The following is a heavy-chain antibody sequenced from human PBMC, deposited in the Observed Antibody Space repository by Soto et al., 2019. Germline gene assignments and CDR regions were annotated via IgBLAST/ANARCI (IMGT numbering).Heavy chain of an antibody. CDR3: ARVRVIRGVIPSHFGL. D-gene: IGHD3-10*01. J-gene: IGHJ4*02. Sequence: QDHLAQSGAEVKNPGYSVTVSCKASGGTFNSYGISWVRQAPGQGLDWMGVSIPLYVTVNYAQKFQGRVSNTADKSTSTAYMDLRSLRSDDTAVYYCARVRVIRGVIPSHFGLWGQGTMVTVS. CDR2: SIPLYVTV. CDR1: GGTFNSYG. V-gene: IGHV1-69*06.